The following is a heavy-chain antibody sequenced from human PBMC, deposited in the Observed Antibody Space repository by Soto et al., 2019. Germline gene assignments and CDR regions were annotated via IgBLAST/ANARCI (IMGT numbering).Heavy chain of an antibody. CDR3: ARSQDFWSGYYPFDY. CDR1: GGSISSYY. J-gene: IGHJ4*02. D-gene: IGHD3-3*01. Sequence: SETLSLTCTVSGGSISSYYWSWIRQPPGKGLEWIGNIYYSGSTNYNPSLKSRVTISVDTSKNQFSLKLSSVTAADTAVYYCARSQDFWSGYYPFDYWGQGTLVTVSS. V-gene: IGHV4-59*01. CDR2: IYYSGST.